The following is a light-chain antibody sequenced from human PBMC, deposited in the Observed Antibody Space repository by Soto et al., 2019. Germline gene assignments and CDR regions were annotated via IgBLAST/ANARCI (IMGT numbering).Light chain of an antibody. J-gene: IGLJ2*01. CDR3: SSYTSSSTLV. Sequence: QSVLTQPASVSGSPGQSITISCTGTTSDVGGYNYVSWYQQHPGKAPKVIIYEVSNRPSGVSNRFSGSKSGNTASLTISGLQAEDEADYYCSSYTSSSTLVFGGGTKLTVL. CDR2: EVS. V-gene: IGLV2-14*01. CDR1: TSDVGGYNY.